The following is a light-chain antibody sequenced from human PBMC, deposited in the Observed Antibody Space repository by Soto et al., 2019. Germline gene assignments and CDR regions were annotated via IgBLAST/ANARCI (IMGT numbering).Light chain of an antibody. Sequence: VMTQAPATLSVSPGERATLSCRASQTINNNVAWYQLKDGQVPRLLIYGASTRAADVPARFSGSGSGTDFTLTISRLEPEDFAVFYCQQYGTSEIIFGQGTRLEI. J-gene: IGKJ5*01. V-gene: IGKV3-15*01. CDR1: QTINNN. CDR2: GAS. CDR3: QQYGTSEII.